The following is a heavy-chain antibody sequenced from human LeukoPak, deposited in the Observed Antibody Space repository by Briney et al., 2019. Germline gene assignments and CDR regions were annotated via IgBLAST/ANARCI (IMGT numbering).Heavy chain of an antibody. CDR1: GFTFSSYG. Sequence: PGGSLRLSCAASGFTFSSYGMHWVRQAPGKGLEWVAFIRYDGSNKYYADSVKGRFTISRDNSKNTLYLQMNSLRAEDTAVYYCASIPETGATPVDYWGQGTLVTVSS. D-gene: IGHD1-26*01. J-gene: IGHJ4*02. CDR2: IRYDGSNK. CDR3: ASIPETGATPVDY. V-gene: IGHV3-30*02.